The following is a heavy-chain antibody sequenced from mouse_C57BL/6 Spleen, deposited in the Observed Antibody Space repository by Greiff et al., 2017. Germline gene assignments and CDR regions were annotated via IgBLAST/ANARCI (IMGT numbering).Heavy chain of an antibody. CDR3: ARQGGYFAY. D-gene: IGHD2-2*01. V-gene: IGHV5-6*01. CDR1: GFTFSSYG. J-gene: IGHJ3*01. Sequence: DVQLVESGGDLVKPGGSLKLSCAASGFTFSSYGLSWVRQTPDKRLAWVATISSGGSYTYYPDSVKGRFTISRDNAKNTLYLQMSSLKSEDTAMYYCARQGGYFAYWGQGTLVTVSA. CDR2: ISSGGSYT.